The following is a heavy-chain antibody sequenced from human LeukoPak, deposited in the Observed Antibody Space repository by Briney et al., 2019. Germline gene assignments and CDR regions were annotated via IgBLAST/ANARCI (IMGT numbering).Heavy chain of an antibody. J-gene: IGHJ6*01. Sequence: GGSLRLSCAASGLTFSGFTMSWVRRTPGKGLEWVSGISGSGDNTLYADSVKGRFTISRDNSKNTLYLEMNSLRAEDTAIYYCAKMKGHPLPKYYMDVWGQGTTVTVSS. V-gene: IGHV3-23*01. D-gene: IGHD1-26*01. CDR3: AKMKGHPLPKYYMDV. CDR2: ISGSGDNT. CDR1: GLTFSGFT.